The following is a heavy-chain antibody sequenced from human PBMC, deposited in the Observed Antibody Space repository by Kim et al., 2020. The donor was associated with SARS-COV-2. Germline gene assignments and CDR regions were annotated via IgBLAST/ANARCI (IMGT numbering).Heavy chain of an antibody. CDR3: ARDLEEYSSGWSPFDP. CDR2: ISSSSSYI. Sequence: GGSLRLSCAASGFTFSSYSMNWVRQAPGKGLEWVSSISSSSSYIYYADSVKGRFTVSRDNAKNSLYLQMNSLRAEDTAVYYCARDLEEYSSGWSPFDPWGQGTLVTVSS. J-gene: IGHJ5*02. CDR1: GFTFSSYS. V-gene: IGHV3-21*01. D-gene: IGHD6-19*01.